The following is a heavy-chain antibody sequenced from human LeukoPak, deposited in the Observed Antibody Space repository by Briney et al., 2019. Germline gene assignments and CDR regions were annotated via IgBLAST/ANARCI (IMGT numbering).Heavy chain of an antibody. D-gene: IGHD6-19*01. CDR1: GGTFSSYA. Sequence: ASVKVSCKASGGTFSSYAISWVRQAPGQGLEWMGIINPSGGSTSYAQKFQGRVTMTRDTSTSTVYMELSSLRSEDTAVYYCARDLVVAGAIDYWGQGTLVTVSS. J-gene: IGHJ4*02. CDR3: ARDLVVAGAIDY. CDR2: INPSGGST. V-gene: IGHV1-46*01.